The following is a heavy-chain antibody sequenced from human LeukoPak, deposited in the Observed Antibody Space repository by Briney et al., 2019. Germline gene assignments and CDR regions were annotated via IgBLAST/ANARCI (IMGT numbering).Heavy chain of an antibody. J-gene: IGHJ4*02. Sequence: GESLKFPCKGSVYSFTIYWIAGARQVPGKGLEWMGIVYPGDSDTRYVPTFQCHVTISADKSISTAYLQWSSLKASDTAMYYCARRDYDSSGYYWFDYWGQGTLVTVFS. D-gene: IGHD3-22*01. CDR2: VYPGDSDT. CDR1: VYSFTIYW. CDR3: ARRDYDSSGYYWFDY. V-gene: IGHV5-51*01.